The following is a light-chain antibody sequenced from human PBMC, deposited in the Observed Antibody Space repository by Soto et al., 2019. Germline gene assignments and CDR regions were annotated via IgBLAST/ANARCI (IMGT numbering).Light chain of an antibody. CDR2: GAS. CDR1: QAIINY. V-gene: IGKV1-16*02. Sequence: DIPMTQSPSSLSASVGDRVTITCRARQAIINYLVWFQQKPGKAPKSLIYGASSLQSGVPSKFSGIRSGTDFTLTISSLQPEDSATYYGQQYSDYPLTFGGGTKVEIK. J-gene: IGKJ4*01. CDR3: QQYSDYPLT.